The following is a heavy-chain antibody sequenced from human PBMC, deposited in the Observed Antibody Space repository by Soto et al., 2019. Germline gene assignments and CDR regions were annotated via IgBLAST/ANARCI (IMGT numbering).Heavy chain of an antibody. CDR2: IYHSGST. D-gene: IGHD5-18*01. V-gene: IGHV4-38-2*02. Sequence: PSETLSLTCAVSGYSISSGYSWGWIRQPPGKGLEWIGSIYHSGSTYYNPSLKSRVTISVDTSKNQFSLKLSSVTAADTAVYYCARELDTAMVTFDYWGQGTLVTVS. J-gene: IGHJ4*02. CDR1: GYSISSGYS. CDR3: ARELDTAMVTFDY.